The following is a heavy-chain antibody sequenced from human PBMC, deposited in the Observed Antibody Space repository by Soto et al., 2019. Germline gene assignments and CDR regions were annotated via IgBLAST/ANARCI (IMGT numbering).Heavy chain of an antibody. V-gene: IGHV3-66*01. CDR2: IYSGGGT. Sequence: EVQLVESGGGLVQPGGSLRLSCAASGFTVSNNYMSWVRQAPGKGLEYVSVIYSGGGTYYADSVKGRFTISRDNSKNTPYIHMNSLEGEDPAVYYSASYPTRTNYGNYFDPWGAGTLVTVSS. CDR1: GFTVSNNY. J-gene: IGHJ5*02. D-gene: IGHD4-4*01. CDR3: ASYPTRTNYGNYFDP.